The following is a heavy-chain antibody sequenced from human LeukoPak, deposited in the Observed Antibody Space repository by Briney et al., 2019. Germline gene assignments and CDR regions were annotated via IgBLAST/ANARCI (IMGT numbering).Heavy chain of an antibody. CDR1: GFTFSSYS. CDR2: ISSSSSYI. J-gene: IGHJ4*02. D-gene: IGHD3-3*01. CDR3: ARGGEYYDFWSGYFQPSGVEY. Sequence: GGSLRLSCAASGFTFSSYSMNWVRQAPGKGLEWVSSISSSSSYIYYADSVKRRFTISRDNAKNSLYLQMNSLRAEDTAVYYCARGGEYYDFWSGYFQPSGVEYWGQGTLVTVSS. V-gene: IGHV3-21*01.